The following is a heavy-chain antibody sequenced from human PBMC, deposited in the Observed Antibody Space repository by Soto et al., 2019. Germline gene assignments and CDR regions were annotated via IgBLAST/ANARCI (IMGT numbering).Heavy chain of an antibody. V-gene: IGHV4-59*01. J-gene: IGHJ3*02. D-gene: IGHD3-22*01. CDR1: GGSISSYY. CDR2: IYYSGST. CDR3: VRDYYYDSSGDGAFDI. Sequence: SETLSLTCTVSGGSISSYYWSWIRQPPGKGLEWIGYIYYSGSTNYNPSLKSRVTISVDTSKNQFSLKLSSVTAADTAVYYCVRDYYYDSSGDGAFDIWGQGTMVTVSS.